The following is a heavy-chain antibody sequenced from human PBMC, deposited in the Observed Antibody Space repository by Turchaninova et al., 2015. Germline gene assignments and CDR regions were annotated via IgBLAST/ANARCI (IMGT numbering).Heavy chain of an antibody. J-gene: IGHJ3*02. CDR1: GYSITSGYY. CDR3: AMLAGDLDLSDGSEI. Sequence: QVPLQESGPGVVRPSETLSLTGHVPGYSITSGYYWGGTLPPPGKGLECIGILYHNGRPYYNPTLKSRVSMSLDAPKNRFSLNLSYVTATDTATYYCAMLAGDLDLSDGSEIWGQGTMVIVSS. CDR2: LYHNGRP. V-gene: IGHV4-38-2*01. D-gene: IGHD2-15*01.